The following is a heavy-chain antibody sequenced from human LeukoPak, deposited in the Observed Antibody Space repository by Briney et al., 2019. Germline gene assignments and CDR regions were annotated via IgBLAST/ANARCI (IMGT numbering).Heavy chain of an antibody. CDR1: GGTFSSYA. Sequence: SVKVSCKASGGTFSSYAISWVRQAPGQGLEWMGGIIPIFGTANYAQKFQGRVTMTRDTSISTAYMELSRLRSDDTAVYYCARGKWELLFGYHDYWGQGTLVTVSS. CDR3: ARGKWELLFGYHDY. J-gene: IGHJ4*02. D-gene: IGHD1-26*01. V-gene: IGHV1-69*05. CDR2: IIPIFGTA.